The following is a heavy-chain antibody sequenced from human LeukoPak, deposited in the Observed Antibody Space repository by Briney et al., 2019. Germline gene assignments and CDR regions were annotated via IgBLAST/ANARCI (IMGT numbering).Heavy chain of an antibody. V-gene: IGHV3-7*01. D-gene: IGHD3-22*01. CDR3: ASALGQYYDDSSSYSVY. Sequence: GGSLRLSCAASGFTFSSYWMSWVCQAPGKGLGWVANIKQDGSEKYYVDSVTGRFTIPRANAKNTLYLQMSSLRAEDTAVYYCASALGQYYDDSSSYSVYWGQGTLVTVAS. CDR1: GFTFSSYW. CDR2: IKQDGSEK. J-gene: IGHJ4*02.